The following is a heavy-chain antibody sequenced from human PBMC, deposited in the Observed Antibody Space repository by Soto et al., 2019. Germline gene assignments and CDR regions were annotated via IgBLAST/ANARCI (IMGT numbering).Heavy chain of an antibody. D-gene: IGHD3-10*01. J-gene: IGHJ4*02. CDR2: MNPNSGNS. Sequence: ASVKVSRKASGYTFTDSDIDWLRQATGQGLEWGGWMNPNSGNSGCAQKFQGRVTMTRNTSISTAYMELSSLRSEDTAAYYCARLLWFGVYYFDYWGQGTLVTVSS. CDR1: GYTFTDSD. V-gene: IGHV1-8*01. CDR3: ARLLWFGVYYFDY.